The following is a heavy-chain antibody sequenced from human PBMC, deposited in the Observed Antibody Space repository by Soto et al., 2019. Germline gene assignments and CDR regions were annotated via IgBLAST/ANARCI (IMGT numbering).Heavy chain of an antibody. CDR2: ISSSGSII. Sequence: GGSLRLSCAASGFTFSDYYMSWIRQAPGKGLEWVSYISSSGSIIYYADSVKGRFTISRDNAKNSLYLQMNSLRAEDTAVYYCARDLGYYDRDGYFDYWGQGTLVTVSS. D-gene: IGHD3-22*01. CDR3: ARDLGYYDRDGYFDY. V-gene: IGHV3-11*01. J-gene: IGHJ4*02. CDR1: GFTFSDYY.